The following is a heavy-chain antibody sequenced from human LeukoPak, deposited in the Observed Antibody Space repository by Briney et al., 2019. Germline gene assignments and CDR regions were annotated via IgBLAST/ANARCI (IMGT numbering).Heavy chain of an antibody. CDR2: VSTNDGNT. CDR1: GYTFTNYH. D-gene: IGHD3-22*01. CDR3: TRAPPGMTMMTDY. V-gene: IGHV1-18*01. J-gene: IGHJ4*02. Sequence: ASVKVSCTASGYTFTNYHIAWVRQAPGQGLEWMGWVSTNDGNTVYAQRLQGRVTMTTDTSTSVAYMELRSLTSDDTAVYYCTRAPPGMTMMTDYWGQGTLVTVSS.